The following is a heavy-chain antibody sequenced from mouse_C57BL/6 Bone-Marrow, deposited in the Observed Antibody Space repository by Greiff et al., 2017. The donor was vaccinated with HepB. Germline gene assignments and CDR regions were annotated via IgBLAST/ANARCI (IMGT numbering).Heavy chain of an antibody. J-gene: IGHJ2*01. CDR3: AREGLWYFDY. D-gene: IGHD1-1*02. V-gene: IGHV1-19*01. CDR2: INPYNGGT. CDR1: GYTFTDYY. Sequence: EVQLQQSGPVLVKPGASVKMSCKASGYTFTDYYMNWVKQSHGKSLEWIGVINPYNGGTSYNQKFKGKATLTVDKSSSTAYMELNSLTSEDSAVYYCAREGLWYFDYWGQGTTLTVSS.